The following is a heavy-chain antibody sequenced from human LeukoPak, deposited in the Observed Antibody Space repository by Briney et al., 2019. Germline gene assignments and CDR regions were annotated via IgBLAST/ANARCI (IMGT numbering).Heavy chain of an antibody. CDR1: GGSISSYY. CDR3: ARLNWVPGSTWPKIDS. CDR2: IYYSGST. V-gene: IGHV4-59*08. D-gene: IGHD6-13*01. Sequence: PSETLSLTCTVSGGSISSYYWSWVRQPPGKGLEWIGYIYYSGSTNYNPSLKSRVTSLDTSKNQFSLNLSSVTAADTAVYYCARLNWVPGSTWPKIDSWGQGTLVTVSS. J-gene: IGHJ4*02.